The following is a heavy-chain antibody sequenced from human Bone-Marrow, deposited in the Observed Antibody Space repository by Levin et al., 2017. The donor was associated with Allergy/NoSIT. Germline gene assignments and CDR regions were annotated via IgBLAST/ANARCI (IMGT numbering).Heavy chain of an antibody. CDR2: ISSDGTTT. V-gene: IGHV3-74*01. Sequence: ETLSLTCAASGFTFSYYWMHWVRQAPGKGLVWVSRISSDGTTTRYADSVKGRFTISRDNAKNTLYLQMNSLRAEDTAVYYCARDQAGIDYWGQGTLVTVSS. J-gene: IGHJ4*02. CDR1: GFTFSYYW. D-gene: IGHD6-13*01. CDR3: ARDQAGIDY.